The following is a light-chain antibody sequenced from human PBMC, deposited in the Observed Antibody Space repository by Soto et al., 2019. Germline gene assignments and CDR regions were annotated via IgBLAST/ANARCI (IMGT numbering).Light chain of an antibody. CDR2: SDN. Sequence: QSVLTQPPSASGTPGQRVTISCSGSSSNLGSNSVNWYQQVPGTAPKLLISSDNQRPSGVPDRFSGSQSGTSASLAISGLQSEDEADYHCGAWDDSLNGGVFGGGTKPTVL. V-gene: IGLV1-44*01. CDR1: SSNLGSNS. CDR3: GAWDDSLNGGV. J-gene: IGLJ3*02.